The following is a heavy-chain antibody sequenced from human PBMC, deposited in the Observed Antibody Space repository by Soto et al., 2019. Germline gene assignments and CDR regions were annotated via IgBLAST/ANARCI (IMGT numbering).Heavy chain of an antibody. V-gene: IGHV3-30*18. Sequence: GGSLRLSCAASGFTFSSYGMHWVRQAPGKGLEWVAVISYDGSNKYYADSVKGRFTISRDNSKNTLYLQMNSLRAEDTAVYYCAKDGSITGTADFDYWGQGTLVTVSS. CDR3: AKDGSITGTADFDY. D-gene: IGHD1-7*01. CDR2: ISYDGSNK. J-gene: IGHJ4*02. CDR1: GFTFSSYG.